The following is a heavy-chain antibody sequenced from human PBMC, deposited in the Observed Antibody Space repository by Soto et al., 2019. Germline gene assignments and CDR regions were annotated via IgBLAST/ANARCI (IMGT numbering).Heavy chain of an antibody. CDR3: ARALTVDGMDV. CDR2: ITTYNGNT. Sequence: QVQLVQSGVEVREPGASVKVSCKAVRYIFTNYGVSWVRQAPGQGLEWMGWITTYNGNTEYAQKFQGRVTMTTDASTSTAYMQLVSLRSDDTPIYYCARALTVDGMDVLGQGCTVTVSS. J-gene: IGHJ6*02. V-gene: IGHV1-18*01. CDR1: RYIFTNYG.